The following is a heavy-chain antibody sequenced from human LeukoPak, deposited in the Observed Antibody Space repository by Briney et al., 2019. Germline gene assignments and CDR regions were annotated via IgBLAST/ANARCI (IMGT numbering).Heavy chain of an antibody. CDR3: AREGGFDI. Sequence: PGGALRLSCVASGFTFSSYEMNWVRQAPGKGRDWVSYISSSGSPIYYAESVKGRFTISRDNAKNSLYLQMNSLRDEDTALYYCAREGGFDIWGQGTVVTVSS. J-gene: IGHJ3*02. CDR2: ISSSGSPI. D-gene: IGHD2-15*01. V-gene: IGHV3-48*03. CDR1: GFTFSSYE.